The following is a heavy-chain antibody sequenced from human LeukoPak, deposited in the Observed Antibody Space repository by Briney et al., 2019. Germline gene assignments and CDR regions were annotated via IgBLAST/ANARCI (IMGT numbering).Heavy chain of an antibody. CDR2: IYSGGST. CDR3: ARAPCSSTSCVYYYYGMDV. D-gene: IGHD2-2*01. CDR1: GFTVSSNY. J-gene: IGHJ6*02. V-gene: IGHV3-66*01. Sequence: PGGSLRLSCAASGFTVSSNYMSWVRQAPGKGLEWVSVIYSGGSTYYADSVKGRFTISRDNSKNTLYLQMNSLRAEDTAVYYCARAPCSSTSCVYYYYGMDVWGQGTTVTVSS.